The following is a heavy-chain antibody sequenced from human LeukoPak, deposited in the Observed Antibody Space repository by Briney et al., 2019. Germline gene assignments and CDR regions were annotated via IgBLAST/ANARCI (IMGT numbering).Heavy chain of an antibody. Sequence: QSGGSLRLSCAASGFTFSNYEMNWVRQAPGKGLEWVSYISSSGSTTYYADSVKGRFTISRDNAKNSLYLQMNSLRAEDTAVYDCARFAGPGGYSYGRYMDVWGKGTTVTVSS. D-gene: IGHD5-18*01. V-gene: IGHV3-48*03. CDR1: GFTFSNYE. J-gene: IGHJ6*03. CDR2: ISSSGSTT. CDR3: ARFAGPGGYSYGRYMDV.